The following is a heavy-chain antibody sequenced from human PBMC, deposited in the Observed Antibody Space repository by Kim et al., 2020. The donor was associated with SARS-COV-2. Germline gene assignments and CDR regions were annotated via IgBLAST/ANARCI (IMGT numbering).Heavy chain of an antibody. Sequence: YEPNAGKGRFTTSRDNAKNSLYLQMSSLRAEDTAVYYCASGFGDYYGMDVWGQGTTVTVSS. CDR3: ASGFGDYYGMDV. J-gene: IGHJ6*02. V-gene: IGHV3-21*01. D-gene: IGHD3-16*01.